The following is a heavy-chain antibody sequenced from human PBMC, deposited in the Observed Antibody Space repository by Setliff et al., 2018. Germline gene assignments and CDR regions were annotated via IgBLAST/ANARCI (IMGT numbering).Heavy chain of an antibody. Sequence: LSLTCTVSGASISSYYWSWIRQPPGKGLEWIGYIYTSGGTNYNPSLKSRVTISVDASKNQFSLKLNSVTAADTAVYYCARAFYYASGNSHNYYMDVWGKGTAVTVSS. V-gene: IGHV4-4*08. CDR1: GASISSYY. J-gene: IGHJ6*03. D-gene: IGHD3-10*01. CDR3: ARAFYYASGNSHNYYMDV. CDR2: IYTSGGT.